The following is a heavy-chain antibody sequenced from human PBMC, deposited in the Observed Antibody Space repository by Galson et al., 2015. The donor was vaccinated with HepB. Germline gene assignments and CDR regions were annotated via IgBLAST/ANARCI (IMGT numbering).Heavy chain of an antibody. Sequence: SLRLSCAASGFTFGDYAMSWVRQAPGKGLEWVGFIRSKAYGGTTEYAASVKGRFTISRDDTKSIAYLQMNSLKTEDTAVYYCTRDLGQLWLLSYFDYWGQGTLVTVSS. CDR3: TRDLGQLWLLSYFDY. CDR2: IRSKAYGGTT. D-gene: IGHD5-18*01. CDR1: GFTFGDYA. J-gene: IGHJ4*02. V-gene: IGHV3-49*04.